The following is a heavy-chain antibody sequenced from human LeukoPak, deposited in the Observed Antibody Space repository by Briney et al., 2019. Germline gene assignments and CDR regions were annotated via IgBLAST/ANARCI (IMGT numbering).Heavy chain of an antibody. V-gene: IGHV1-18*01. Sequence: GASVKVSCKASGYTFTSYGISWVRQAPGQGLEWMGWISAYNGNTNYAQKLQGRVTMTTDTSTSTAYMELRSLRSDDTAVYYCARDRDFWSGYPTGPLDYWGQGTLVNVSS. D-gene: IGHD3-3*01. CDR1: GYTFTSYG. CDR2: ISAYNGNT. CDR3: ARDRDFWSGYPTGPLDY. J-gene: IGHJ4*02.